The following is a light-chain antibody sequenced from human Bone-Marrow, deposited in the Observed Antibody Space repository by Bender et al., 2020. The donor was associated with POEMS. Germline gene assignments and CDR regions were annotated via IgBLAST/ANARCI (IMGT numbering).Light chain of an antibody. CDR2: GNN. Sequence: QSILTQPPSVSGAPGQRVTISCTGINSNVGTVPYIHWYQQVPGEAPKLLIYGNNNRPSGVPDRFSGSKSGTSASLAITGLQAEDEAVYYCQSFDASVSGWVFGGGTTLTVL. V-gene: IGLV1-40*01. J-gene: IGLJ3*02. CDR3: QSFDASVSGWV. CDR1: NSNVGTVPY.